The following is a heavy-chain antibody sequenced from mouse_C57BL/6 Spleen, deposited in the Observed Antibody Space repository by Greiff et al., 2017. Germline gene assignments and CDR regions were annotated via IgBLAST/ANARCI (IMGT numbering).Heavy chain of an antibody. CDR3: ARERRTVVAPWYFDV. Sequence: QVHVKQPGAELVKPGASVKMSCKASGYTFTSYWITWVKQRPGQGLEWIGDIYPGSGSTNYNEKFKSKATLTVDTSSSTAYMQLSSLTSEDSAVYYCARERRTVVAPWYFDVWGTGTTVTVSS. D-gene: IGHD1-1*01. J-gene: IGHJ1*03. CDR1: GYTFTSYW. CDR2: IYPGSGST. V-gene: IGHV1-55*01.